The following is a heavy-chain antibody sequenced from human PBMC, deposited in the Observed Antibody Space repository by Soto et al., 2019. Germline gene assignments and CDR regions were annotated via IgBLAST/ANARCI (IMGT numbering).Heavy chain of an antibody. CDR1: GGTISRYY. CDR2: MYNTGST. V-gene: IGHV4-59*01. Sequence: QVQLQESGPGLVKPSETLSLTCTVSGGTISRYYWSWIRQPPGKGLEWIGYMYNTGSTVDNPAFKSRVTISVDTSKNQSSLKLNSVTAADTAVYYCARDLWGYCGTDCYPLDVWGQGTTVTVSS. CDR3: ARDLWGYCGTDCYPLDV. J-gene: IGHJ6*02. D-gene: IGHD2-21*02.